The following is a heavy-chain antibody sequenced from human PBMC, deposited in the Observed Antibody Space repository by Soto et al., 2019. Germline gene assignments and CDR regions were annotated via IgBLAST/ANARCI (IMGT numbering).Heavy chain of an antibody. CDR2: IRNKFNSYTT. CDR1: GFTFSDHY. J-gene: IGHJ4*02. Sequence: PGGSLRLSCAASGFTFSDHYMDWVRQAPGKGLEWVGRIRNKFNSYTTEYAASVQRRFTISRDDSKNTLFLQMNSLRAEDTAVYYCAKLPLVLALGFDYWGQGTLVTVSS. CDR3: AKLPLVLALGFDY. V-gene: IGHV3-72*01.